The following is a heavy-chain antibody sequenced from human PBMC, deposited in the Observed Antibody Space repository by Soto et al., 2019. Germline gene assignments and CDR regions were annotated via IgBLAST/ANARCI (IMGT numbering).Heavy chain of an antibody. CDR2: ISGSGGST. CDR3: AKDIAAAGTYYYHYYMDV. J-gene: IGHJ6*03. Sequence: GGSLRLSCAASGFTFSSYAMSWVRQAPGKGLEWVSAISGSGGSTYYADSVKGRFTISRDNSKNTLYLQMNSLRAEDTAVYYCAKDIAAAGTYYYHYYMDVWGKGTTVTVSS. D-gene: IGHD6-13*01. V-gene: IGHV3-23*01. CDR1: GFTFSSYA.